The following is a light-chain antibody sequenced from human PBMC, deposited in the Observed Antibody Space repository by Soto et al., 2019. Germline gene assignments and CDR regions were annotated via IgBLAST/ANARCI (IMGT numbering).Light chain of an antibody. J-gene: IGLJ2*01. V-gene: IGLV2-23*01. CDR1: SRDVGRYNL. CDR3: CSYAGSSIYVV. Sequence: ALAQPASLSGSPGQSITISCTGSSRDVGRYNLVSWYQQYPGKAPKLMIYEDTQRPSGVSNRFSGSKSGNTAALTISGLQADDEADYYCCSYAGSSIYVVFGGGTKVTVL. CDR2: EDT.